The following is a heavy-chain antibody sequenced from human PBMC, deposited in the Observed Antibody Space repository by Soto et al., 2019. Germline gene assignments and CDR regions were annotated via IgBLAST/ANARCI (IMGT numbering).Heavy chain of an antibody. D-gene: IGHD1-26*01. Sequence: GASVKVSCKASGYTFVTYGISWVRQAPGQGLEWMGWISAYNGNTNYAQKLQGRVTMTTDTSTSTAYMELRSLRSDDTAIYYCAVVGGALGALDYWGQGTLVTVSS. CDR3: AVVGGALGALDY. CDR1: GYTFVTYG. J-gene: IGHJ4*02. V-gene: IGHV1-18*01. CDR2: ISAYNGNT.